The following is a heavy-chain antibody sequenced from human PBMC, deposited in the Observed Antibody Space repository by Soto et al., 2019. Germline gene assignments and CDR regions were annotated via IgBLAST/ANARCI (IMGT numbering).Heavy chain of an antibody. Sequence: GGSLRLSCAASGFTFSSYSMNWVRQAPGKGLEWVSSISSSSSYIYYADSVKGRFTISSDNAKNSLYLQMNSLRAEDTAAYYCATEGHSGSSFDYWGQGTLVTVSS. CDR1: GFTFSSYS. CDR2: ISSSSSYI. J-gene: IGHJ4*02. CDR3: ATEGHSGSSFDY. D-gene: IGHD1-26*01. V-gene: IGHV3-21*01.